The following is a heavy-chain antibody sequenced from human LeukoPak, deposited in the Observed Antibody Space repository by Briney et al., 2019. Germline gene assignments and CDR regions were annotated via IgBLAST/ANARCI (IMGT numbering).Heavy chain of an antibody. CDR2: INHSGST. CDR3: AREHYKTYYYDSSGTDAFDI. J-gene: IGHJ3*02. D-gene: IGHD3-22*01. V-gene: IGHV4-34*01. Sequence: SETLSLTCAVYGGSFSGYYWSWIRQPPGKGLEWIGEINHSGSTNYNPSLKSRVTISVDTSKNQFSLKLSSVTAADTAVYYCAREHYKTYYYDSSGTDAFDIWGQGTMVTVSS. CDR1: GGSFSGYY.